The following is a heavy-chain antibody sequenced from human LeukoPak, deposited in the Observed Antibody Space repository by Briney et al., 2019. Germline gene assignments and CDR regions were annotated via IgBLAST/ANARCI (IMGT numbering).Heavy chain of an antibody. CDR1: GFTFSSYE. Sequence: GGSLRLSCAASGFTFSSYEMNWVRQAPGKGLEWVSSISTSSSYIYYYADSVKGRFTISRDNAKNSLYLEMNSLRAEDTAVYYCARGGYTTFSLYYYMDVWGKGTTVTVSS. D-gene: IGHD5-12*01. CDR3: ARGGYTTFSLYYYMDV. J-gene: IGHJ6*03. V-gene: IGHV3-21*01. CDR2: ISTSSSYI.